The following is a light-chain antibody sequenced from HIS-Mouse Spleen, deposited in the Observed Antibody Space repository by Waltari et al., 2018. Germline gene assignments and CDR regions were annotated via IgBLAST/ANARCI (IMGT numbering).Light chain of an antibody. Sequence: IVLPQSPATLPVSPGKRATLSCRASQSVSSNLAWYQQKPGQAPRLLIYGASTRATGIPARLSGSGSGTEFTLTISSMQSEDFAVYYCQQYNNWPYTFGQGTKLEIK. CDR3: QQYNNWPYT. J-gene: IGKJ2*01. CDR1: QSVSSN. V-gene: IGKV3-15*01. CDR2: GAS.